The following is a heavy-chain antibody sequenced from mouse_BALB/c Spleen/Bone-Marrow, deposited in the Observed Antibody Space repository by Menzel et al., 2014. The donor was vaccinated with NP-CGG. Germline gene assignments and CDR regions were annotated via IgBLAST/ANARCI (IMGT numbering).Heavy chain of an antibody. D-gene: IGHD1-1*01. CDR3: AKGHYGSSPFAY. CDR2: IWRGGTT. CDR1: GFSLTNYG. V-gene: IGHV2-5-1*01. J-gene: IGHJ3*01. Sequence: VQLQQSGPSLVQPSQSLSITCTVSGFSLTNYGIYWVRQSPGKGLEWLGVIWRGGTTDYNAAFVSRLSITKDNSKSQVFFKMNSLQADDTAIYYCAKGHYGSSPFAYWGQGTLVTVSA.